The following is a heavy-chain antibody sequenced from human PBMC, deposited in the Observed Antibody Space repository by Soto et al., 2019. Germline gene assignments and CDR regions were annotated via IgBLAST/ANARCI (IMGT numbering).Heavy chain of an antibody. CDR2: IYYSGST. Sequence: PSETLSLTCTVSGGSISSGDYYWSWIRQPPGKGLEWIGYIYYSGSTYYNPSLKSRVTISVDTSKNHFSLQLRSVTAADTAVYYCARVGGDDFGDSGGFDYWGQGTLVPV. CDR1: GGSISSGDYY. J-gene: IGHJ4*02. CDR3: ARVGGDDFGDSGGFDY. V-gene: IGHV4-30-4*02. D-gene: IGHD4-17*01.